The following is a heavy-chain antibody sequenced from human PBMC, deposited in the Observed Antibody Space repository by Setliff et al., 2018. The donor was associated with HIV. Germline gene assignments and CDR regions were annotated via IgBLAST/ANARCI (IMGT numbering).Heavy chain of an antibody. V-gene: IGHV1-46*01. CDR2: IIPIFGTT. CDR1: GYTFTSYY. D-gene: IGHD6-13*01. CDR3: ARGQFIPAAERDAYFDY. J-gene: IGHJ4*02. Sequence: ASVKVSCKASGYTFTSYYMHWVRQAPGQGLEWIGIIIPIFGTTNYAQKFQGRVTITTDGFTTTAYMELSSLTSEDTAVYYCARGQFIPAAERDAYFDYWGQGTLVTVSS.